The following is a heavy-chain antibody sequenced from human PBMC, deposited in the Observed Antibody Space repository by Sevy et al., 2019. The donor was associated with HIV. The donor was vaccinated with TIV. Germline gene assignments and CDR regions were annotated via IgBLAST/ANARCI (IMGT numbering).Heavy chain of an antibody. CDR3: ARDSDSSGYSHP. D-gene: IGHD3-22*01. CDR1: GGSISSGGYY. V-gene: IGHV4-31*03. J-gene: IGHJ5*02. CDR2: IYYSGST. Sequence: SETLSLTCTVSGGSISSGGYYWSWIRPHPGKGLEWIGYIYYSGSTYYNPSLKSRVTISVDTSKNQFSLKLSSVTAADTAVYYCARDSDSSGYSHPWGQGTLVTVSS.